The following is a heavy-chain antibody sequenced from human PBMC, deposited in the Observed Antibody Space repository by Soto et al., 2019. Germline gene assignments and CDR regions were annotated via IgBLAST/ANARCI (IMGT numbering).Heavy chain of an antibody. CDR3: ARTLHYYDTDGYSYYFDY. CDR1: GGSISSADYD. V-gene: IGHV4-30-4*01. D-gene: IGHD3-22*01. J-gene: IGHJ4*02. Sequence: PSETLSLTCTASGGSISSADYDGSWIRKPPGKGLEWIGYIYYSGSTSYNPSLKSRATISVDTSKNQFSLKLSSVTATDTALYYCARTLHYYDTDGYSYYFDYWGQGTLVTVS. CDR2: IYYSGST.